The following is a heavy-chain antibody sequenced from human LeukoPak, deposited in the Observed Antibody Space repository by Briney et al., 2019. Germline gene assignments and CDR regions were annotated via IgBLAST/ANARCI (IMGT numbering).Heavy chain of an antibody. V-gene: IGHV3-21*01. Sequence: GGSLRLSCAASGFTFSSYSMNWVRQAPGKGLEWVSSISSSSSYIYYADSVKGRFTISRDNAKNSLYLQMNSLRAEDTAVYYCARDRGYYGTRFDPWGQGTLVTVSS. J-gene: IGHJ5*02. CDR2: ISSSSSYI. D-gene: IGHD3-10*01. CDR1: GFTFSSYS. CDR3: ARDRGYYGTRFDP.